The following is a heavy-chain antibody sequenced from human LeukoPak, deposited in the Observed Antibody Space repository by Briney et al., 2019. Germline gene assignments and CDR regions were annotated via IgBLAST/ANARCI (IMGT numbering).Heavy chain of an antibody. CDR1: GGTFSSYA. Sequence: GASVKVSFKASGGTFSSYAISWVRQAPGQGLEWMGGIIPIFGTANYAQKFQGRVTITADESTSTAYMELSSLRSEDTAVYYCAREEGGSSSPLFDYWGQGTLVTVSS. CDR3: AREEGGSSSPLFDY. J-gene: IGHJ4*02. D-gene: IGHD6-6*01. V-gene: IGHV1-69*13. CDR2: IIPIFGTA.